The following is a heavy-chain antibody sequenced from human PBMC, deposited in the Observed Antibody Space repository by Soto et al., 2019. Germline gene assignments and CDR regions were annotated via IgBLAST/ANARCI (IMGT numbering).Heavy chain of an antibody. CDR2: IKSKADGETK. J-gene: IGHJ5*02. Sequence: RGSLRLSCAASGFTFSHAWMSWVRQAPGKGLDLVGRIKSKADGETKDYGAPVRGRFTISRDDAKDTLYLQMNRLRIEDTAVYYCCVVKRLDQYSKSGYWFDPWGPGTMVTVSS. V-gene: IGHV3-15*01. D-gene: IGHD4-4*01. CDR1: GFTFSHAW. CDR3: CVVKRLDQYSKSGYWFDP.